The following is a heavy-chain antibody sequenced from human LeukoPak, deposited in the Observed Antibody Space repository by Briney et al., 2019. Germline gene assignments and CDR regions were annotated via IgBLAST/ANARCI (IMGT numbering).Heavy chain of an antibody. V-gene: IGHV3-23*01. J-gene: IGHJ4*02. CDR1: GFTFSSYA. Sequence: GGSLRLSCAASGFTFSSYAMSWVRQAPGKGLEWVSAISGSGGSTYYADSVKGRFTISRDNSKNTLYLQMNSLRAEDTAVYYCAKDRVGATRGAFYFDYWGQGTLVTVSS. CDR3: AKDRVGATRGAFYFDY. CDR2: ISGSGGST. D-gene: IGHD1-26*01.